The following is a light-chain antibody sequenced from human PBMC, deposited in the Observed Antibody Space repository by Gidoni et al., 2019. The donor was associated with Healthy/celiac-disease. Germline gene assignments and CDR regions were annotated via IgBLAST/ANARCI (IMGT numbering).Light chain of an antibody. V-gene: IGLV2-23*01. CDR3: CSYAGSSIHVV. Sequence: QSALTQPASVAGSPGQAITISCTGTSRDVGRYNLVPWYQQHPGKAPNLMIYEGSKRPSAVSNRFSGSKSGNTASLTSSGLQAEDDADYYFCSYAGSSIHVVFGGGTKLTVL. CDR1: SRDVGRYNL. J-gene: IGLJ2*01. CDR2: EGS.